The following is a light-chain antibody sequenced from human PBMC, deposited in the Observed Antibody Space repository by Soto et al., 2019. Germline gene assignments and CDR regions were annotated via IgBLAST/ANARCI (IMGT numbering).Light chain of an antibody. CDR1: SSDVGGYNY. CDR2: EVS. V-gene: IGLV2-8*01. Sequence: QSALTQPPSASGSPGQSVTISCTGTSSDVGGYNYVSWYQQHPGKAPKLMIYEVSKRPSGVPDRFSGSKSGNTASLTVSGLQAEDEADYYCSSYAARVVFGGGTKLTVL. CDR3: SSYAARVV. J-gene: IGLJ2*01.